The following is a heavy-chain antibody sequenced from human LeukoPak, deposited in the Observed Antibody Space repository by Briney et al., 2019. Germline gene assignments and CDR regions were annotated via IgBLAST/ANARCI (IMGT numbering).Heavy chain of an antibody. CDR3: AKVEQWLVLRGRYFDY. V-gene: IGHV3-23*01. J-gene: IGHJ4*02. CDR1: GFTFSSYA. Sequence: GGSPRLSCAASGFTFSSYAMSWVRQAPGKGLEWVSAISGSGGSTYYADSVKGRFTISRDNSKNTLYLQMNSLRAEDTAVYYCAKVEQWLVLRGRYFDYWGQGTLVTVSS. CDR2: ISGSGGST. D-gene: IGHD6-19*01.